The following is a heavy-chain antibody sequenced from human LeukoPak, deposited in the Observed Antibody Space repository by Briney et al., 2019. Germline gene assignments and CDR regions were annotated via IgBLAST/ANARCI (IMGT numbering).Heavy chain of an antibody. D-gene: IGHD2-2*01. Sequence: PGGSLRLSCAASGFTDSTNYMSWVRQAPGKGLGWDLVSYSGGSKYYADSVKGRFTISRDSPKNTLYLQMNGLRVEDTAVYYWARDREYGDNWGQGTLVTVSS. CDR1: GFTDSTNY. V-gene: IGHV3-53*01. CDR2: SYSGGSK. J-gene: IGHJ4*02. CDR3: ARDREYGDN.